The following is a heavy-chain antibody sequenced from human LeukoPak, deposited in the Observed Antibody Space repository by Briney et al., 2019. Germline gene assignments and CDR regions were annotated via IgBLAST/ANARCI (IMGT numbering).Heavy chain of an antibody. CDR3: AREEVYCSSTSCTPGYNWFDP. CDR1: VGSISSGSYY. V-gene: IGHV4-61*02. J-gene: IGHJ5*02. D-gene: IGHD2-2*01. Sequence: SQTLSLTCTVSVGSISSGSYYWSWLRQPAGKGLEWMGRIYTSGSTNYNPSLKSRVTISVATSKNQFSLQLRSVTAADTAVYYCAREEVYCSSTSCTPGYNWFDPWRQGTLVTVSS. CDR2: IYTSGST.